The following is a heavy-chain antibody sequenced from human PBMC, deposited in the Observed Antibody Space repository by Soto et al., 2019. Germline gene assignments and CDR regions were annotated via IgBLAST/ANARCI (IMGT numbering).Heavy chain of an antibody. J-gene: IGHJ1*01. Sequence: SETLSLTCTISGDSISISSYYWAWIRQPPGKGLEWIGSMYYSGSTYNNPSLKSRVTISVDTPKNQFSLKLSSVTAADTAVYYCASYDSSGYYYGVVKYFQHWGQGPLVTVSS. CDR2: MYYSGST. D-gene: IGHD3-22*01. CDR1: GDSISISSYY. V-gene: IGHV4-39*07. CDR3: ASYDSSGYYYGVVKYFQH.